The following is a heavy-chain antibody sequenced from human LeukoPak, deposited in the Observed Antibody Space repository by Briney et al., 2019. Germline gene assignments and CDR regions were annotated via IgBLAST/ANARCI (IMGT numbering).Heavy chain of an antibody. V-gene: IGHV3-30*16. D-gene: IGHD3-9*01. CDR3: AREYFYYYMDV. CDR1: SFYA. J-gene: IGHJ6*03. Sequence: SFYAVHGPRPPGSSGEGWVAVISYDGSNKYYADSVKGRFTISRDNSKNTLYLQMNSLRAEDTAVYYCAREYFYYYMDVWGKGTTVTVSS. CDR2: ISYDGSNK.